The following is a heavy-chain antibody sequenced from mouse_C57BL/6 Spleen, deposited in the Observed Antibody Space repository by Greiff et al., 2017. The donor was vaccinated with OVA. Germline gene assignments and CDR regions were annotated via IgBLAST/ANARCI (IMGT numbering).Heavy chain of an antibody. Sequence: QVQLQQPGAELVRPGTSVKLSCKASGYTFTSYWMHWVKQRPGQGLEWIGVIDPSDSYTNYNQKFKGKATLTVDTSSSTAYMQLSSLTSEDSAVYYCARSSYYYGDAYWGQGTLVTVSA. D-gene: IGHD1-1*01. CDR1: GYTFTSYW. J-gene: IGHJ3*01. CDR3: ARSSYYYGDAY. CDR2: IDPSDSYT. V-gene: IGHV1-59*01.